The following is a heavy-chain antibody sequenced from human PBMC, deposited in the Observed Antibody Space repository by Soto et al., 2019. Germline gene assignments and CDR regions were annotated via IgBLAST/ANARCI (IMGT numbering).Heavy chain of an antibody. CDR3: AKDRGWNTFDY. Sequence: EVQLVESGGGLVQPGGSLRLSCAASGFSFRDCWMSWVRQAPGKGLEWVANINQDGSERSSVDSVKGRVTISRDNAKNSLYLQMNSLRAEDTAVYFCAKDRGWNTFDYWGQGTLATVPS. CDR1: GFSFRDCW. J-gene: IGHJ4*02. V-gene: IGHV3-7*01. CDR2: INQDGSER. D-gene: IGHD1-1*01.